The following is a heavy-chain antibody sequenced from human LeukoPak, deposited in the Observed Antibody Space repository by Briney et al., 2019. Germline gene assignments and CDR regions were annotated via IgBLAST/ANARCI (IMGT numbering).Heavy chain of an antibody. D-gene: IGHD4-23*01. Sequence: GGSLRLSCAASGFTFSSHWMHWVRQVPGKGLVWVSYINSDGSSTNYADSVKGRFTISRDNAKNTVYLQMNSLRAEDTAMYYCTREIGYDGISWGSDYWGQGTLVTVSP. V-gene: IGHV3-74*01. CDR1: GFTFSSHW. CDR2: INSDGSST. CDR3: TREIGYDGISWGSDY. J-gene: IGHJ4*02.